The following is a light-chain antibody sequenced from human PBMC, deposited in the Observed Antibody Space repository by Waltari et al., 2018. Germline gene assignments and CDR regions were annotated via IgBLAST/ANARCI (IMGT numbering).Light chain of an antibody. V-gene: IGLV4-69*01. CDR1: SGHSNYP. Sequence: QLLLTQSPSASASLGAAVKLTCTLSSGHSNYPIAWHQQQPEKGPRYLMTVNSDGSHVKGDGFPDRFSGSSSGAERYLTSSSLQSEDETEYYCQTGGFGFWVFGGGTKLTVL. J-gene: IGLJ3*02. CDR3: QTGGFGFWV. CDR2: VNSDGSH.